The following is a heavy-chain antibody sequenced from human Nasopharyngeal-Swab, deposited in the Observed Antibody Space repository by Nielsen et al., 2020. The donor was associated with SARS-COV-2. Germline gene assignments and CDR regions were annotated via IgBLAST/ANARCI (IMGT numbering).Heavy chain of an antibody. V-gene: IGHV3-21*01. D-gene: IGHD6-6*01. CDR2: ISSSSSYI. Sequence: GGSLRLSCAASGFTFSSYSMNWVRQAPGKGLEWVSSISSSSSYIYYADSVKGRFTISRDNAKNSLYLQMNSLRAEDTAVYYCARSDYGSSSSWYFDLWGRGTLVTVSS. CDR3: ARSDYGSSSSWYFDL. J-gene: IGHJ2*01. CDR1: GFTFSSYS.